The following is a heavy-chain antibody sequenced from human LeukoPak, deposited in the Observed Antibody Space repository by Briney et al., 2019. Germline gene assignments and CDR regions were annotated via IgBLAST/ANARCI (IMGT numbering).Heavy chain of an antibody. D-gene: IGHD1-1*01. Sequence: ASVKVSCKASGYTFTNYAVNWVRQAPGQGLEWMGWINTNTGNPTYAQGFTGRLVFSLDTSVSTAYLQISSLKAEDTAVYYCARDLKELGATTTGMGFDSWGQGALVTVSS. V-gene: IGHV7-4-1*02. CDR3: ARDLKELGATTTGMGFDS. CDR2: INTNTGNP. J-gene: IGHJ4*02. CDR1: GYTFTNYA.